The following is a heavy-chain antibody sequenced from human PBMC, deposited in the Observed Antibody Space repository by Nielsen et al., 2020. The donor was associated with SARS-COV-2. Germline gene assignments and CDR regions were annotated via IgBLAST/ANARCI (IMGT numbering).Heavy chain of an antibody. CDR3: AVVPAASPGQNWFDP. CDR1: GFTFSSYG. D-gene: IGHD2-2*01. J-gene: IGHJ5*02. Sequence: GESLKISCAASGFTFSSYGMHWVRQAPGKGLEWVAVIWYDGSNKYYADSVKGRFTISRDNSKNTLYLQMNSLRAEDTAVYYCAVVPAASPGQNWFDPGGQGTLVTVSS. V-gene: IGHV3-33*08. CDR2: IWYDGSNK.